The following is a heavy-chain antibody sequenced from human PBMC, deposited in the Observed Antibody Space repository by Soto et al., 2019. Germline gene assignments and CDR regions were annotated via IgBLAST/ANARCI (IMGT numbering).Heavy chain of an antibody. J-gene: IGHJ6*03. Sequence: SETLSLTCTVSGGSISSYYWSWIRQPPGKGLEWIGYIYYSGSTNYNPSLKSRVTISVDTSKNQFSLKLSSVTAADTAVYYCARVQSGYDSLPPYYYYYYYMDVWGKGTTVTVSS. V-gene: IGHV4-59*01. CDR2: IYYSGST. D-gene: IGHD5-12*01. CDR1: GGSISSYY. CDR3: ARVQSGYDSLPPYYYYYYYMDV.